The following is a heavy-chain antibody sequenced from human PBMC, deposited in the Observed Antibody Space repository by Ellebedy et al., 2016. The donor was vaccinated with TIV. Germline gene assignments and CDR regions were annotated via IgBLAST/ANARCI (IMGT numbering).Heavy chain of an antibody. CDR3: AKSGGWEPFLDY. CDR1: GFTFSSYA. D-gene: IGHD1-26*01. V-gene: IGHV3-23*01. CDR2: ISGSGGST. J-gene: IGHJ4*02. Sequence: GESLKISCAASGFTFSSYAMSWVRQAPGKGLEWVSAISGSGGSTYYADSVKGRFTISRDNSKNTLYLQMNSLRAEDTAVYYCAKSGGWEPFLDYWGQGTLVTVSS.